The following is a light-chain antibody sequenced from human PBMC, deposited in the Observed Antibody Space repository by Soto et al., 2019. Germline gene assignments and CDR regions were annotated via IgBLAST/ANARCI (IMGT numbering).Light chain of an antibody. CDR2: FAS. V-gene: IGKV1-16*01. J-gene: IGKJ4*01. CDR1: QGVSTF. Sequence: DIQMTQSPSSLSASLGDRVTITCRASQGVSTFLAWFQQKPGKAPKSLIYFASSLQSGVPSRFSGSGSGTDFTLTISSLQPEDFATYYCQQYNVYPFTFGGGTTVDIK. CDR3: QQYNVYPFT.